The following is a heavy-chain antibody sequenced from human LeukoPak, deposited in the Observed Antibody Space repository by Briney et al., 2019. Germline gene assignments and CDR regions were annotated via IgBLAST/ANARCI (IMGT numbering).Heavy chain of an antibody. CDR1: GGSISSSSYY. CDR3: ARHRYYYRSGSYYGAPYYMDV. Sequence: SETLSLTCTVSGGSISSSSYYWGWIRQPPGKGLEWIGSIYYSGSTYYNPSLKSRVTISVDTSKNQFSLKLSSVTAADTAVYYCARHRYYYRSGSYYGAPYYMDVWGKGTTATISS. J-gene: IGHJ6*03. V-gene: IGHV4-39*01. CDR2: IYYSGST. D-gene: IGHD3-10*01.